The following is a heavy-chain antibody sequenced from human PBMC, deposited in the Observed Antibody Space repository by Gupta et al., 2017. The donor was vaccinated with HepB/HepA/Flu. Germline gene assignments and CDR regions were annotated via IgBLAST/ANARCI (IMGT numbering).Heavy chain of an antibody. CDR2: INHSGST. D-gene: IGHD6-13*01. CDR1: GGCFSGYY. CDR3: ARGGSSWYTELNGFDP. V-gene: IGHV4-34*01. J-gene: IGHJ5*02. Sequence: QVQLQQWGAGLLKPSETLSLTCAVSGGCFSGYYWSGMRQPPGEGRGWIGEINHSGSTNYNPSLKSRVTISVDTSKNQFSLMLSSVTAADTAVYYWARGGSSWYTELNGFDPWGQGTLVTVSS.